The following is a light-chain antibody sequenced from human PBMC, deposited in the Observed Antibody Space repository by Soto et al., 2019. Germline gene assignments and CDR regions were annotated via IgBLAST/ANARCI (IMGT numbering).Light chain of an antibody. J-gene: IGLJ1*01. Sequence: QSALTQPASVSGSPGQSITISCTGTRSDVGTYNLVSWYQHHPGKAPKLMIYEGSKRPSGVSNRFSGSKSGNTASLTISGLQAEDEADYYCCSYAGSSTYVFGTGTQLTGL. V-gene: IGLV2-23*01. CDR3: CSYAGSSTYV. CDR1: RSDVGTYNL. CDR2: EGS.